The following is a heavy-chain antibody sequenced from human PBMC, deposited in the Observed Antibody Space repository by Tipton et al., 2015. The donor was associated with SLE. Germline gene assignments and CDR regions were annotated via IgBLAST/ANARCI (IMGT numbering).Heavy chain of an antibody. D-gene: IGHD6-19*01. CDR1: GGSISTYY. Sequence: TLSLTCTVSGGSISTYYWSWIRQPPGRGLEWIGYIYYSGSTDYNPSLKSRVTISVDTSKNQFSLNLSSVTAADTAMYYCARQHSSGWAGNWFDPWGQGSLVTVSS. CDR3: ARQHSSGWAGNWFDP. CDR2: IYYSGST. V-gene: IGHV4-59*08. J-gene: IGHJ5*02.